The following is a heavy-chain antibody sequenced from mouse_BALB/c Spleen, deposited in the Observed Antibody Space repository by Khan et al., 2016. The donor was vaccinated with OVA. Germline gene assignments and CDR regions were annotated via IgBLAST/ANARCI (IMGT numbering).Heavy chain of an antibody. D-gene: IGHD2-10*01. CDR3: ARPPYFSYVMDN. J-gene: IGHJ4*01. CDR1: GHTFPKYG. Sequence: QIQLVQSGPELKKPGETVKISCKASGHTFPKYGMNWVKQAPGKGLKWMGWINTYTGEPTYADDFNGRFAFSLDTSASTAYLQINNLKNEDTATYFCARPPYFSYVMDNWGQGTSVTGSS. CDR2: INTYTGEP. V-gene: IGHV9-3-1*01.